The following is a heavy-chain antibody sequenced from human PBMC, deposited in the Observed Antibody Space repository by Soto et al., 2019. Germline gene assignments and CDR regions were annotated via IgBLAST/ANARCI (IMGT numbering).Heavy chain of an antibody. CDR3: ARGSCDSSGHCPDDY. CDR1: VGSISCYC. V-gene: IGHV4-59*01. Sequence: AETLCLTCTVSVGSISCYCWTWIRQPPGKGLEWIGYIYYSRSTNYNPSLKSRVTITADTSKNQFSLKLSSVTAADTAVYYCARGSCDSSGHCPDDYWGQGTLVTVSS. CDR2: IYYSRST. D-gene: IGHD3-22*01. J-gene: IGHJ4*02.